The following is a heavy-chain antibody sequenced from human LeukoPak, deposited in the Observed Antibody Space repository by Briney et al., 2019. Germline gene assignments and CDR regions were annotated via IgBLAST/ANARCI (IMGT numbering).Heavy chain of an antibody. V-gene: IGHV3-23*01. J-gene: IGHJ4*02. D-gene: IGHD6-6*01. CDR2: ISGSGGST. CDR3: AKEDDGVAARPFDY. CDR1: GFTFSSYW. Sequence: GGSLRLSCAASGFTFSSYWMHWVRQAPGKGLEWVSAISGSGGSTYYADSVKGRFTISRDNSKNALYLQMNSLRAEDTAVYYCAKEDDGVAARPFDYWGQGTLVTVSS.